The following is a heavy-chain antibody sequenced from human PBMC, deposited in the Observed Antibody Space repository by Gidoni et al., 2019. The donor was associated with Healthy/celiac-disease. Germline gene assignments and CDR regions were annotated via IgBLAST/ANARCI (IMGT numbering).Heavy chain of an antibody. V-gene: IGHV4-39*01. CDR3: ARHNDILTGYSADY. CDR2: IYYSGST. CDR1: GGSISSSSYY. D-gene: IGHD3-9*01. J-gene: IGHJ4*02. Sequence: QLQLQDSGPGLVKPSETLSLTCTVSGGSISSSSYYWGWIRQPPGKGLEWIGSIYYSGSTYYNPSLKSRVTISVDTSKNQFSLKLSSVTAADTAVYYCARHNDILTGYSADYWGQGTLVTVSS.